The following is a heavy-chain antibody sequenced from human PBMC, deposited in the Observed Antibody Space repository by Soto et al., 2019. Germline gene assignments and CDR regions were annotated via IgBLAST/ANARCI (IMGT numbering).Heavy chain of an antibody. CDR3: ARAPRGNYGYPSYFDY. Sequence: SETLSLTCTVAGGSISSSTYYWGRMRKPPGKGLEWIASFFIGGNTYYNPSLKSRVTISVDTSKNQFSLKLSSVTAADTAVYYCARAPRGNYGYPSYFDYWGQGTLVTVSS. J-gene: IGHJ4*02. CDR1: GGSISSSTYY. D-gene: IGHD3-10*01. CDR2: FFIGGNT. V-gene: IGHV4-39*07.